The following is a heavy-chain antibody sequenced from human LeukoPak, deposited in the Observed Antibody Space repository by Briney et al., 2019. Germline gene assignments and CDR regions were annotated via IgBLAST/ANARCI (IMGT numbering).Heavy chain of an antibody. J-gene: IGHJ4*02. CDR2: INPNSGGT. D-gene: IGHD4-23*01. CDR1: GYTFTGYY. V-gene: IGHV1-2*04. CDR3: ARDLLNEGNHLDY. Sequence: ASVKVSCKASGYTFTGYYMHWVRQVPGQGLEWMGWINPNSGGTNYAQKFQGWVTMTRDTSISTAYMELSSVTAADTAVYYCARDLLNEGNHLDYWGQGTLVTVSS.